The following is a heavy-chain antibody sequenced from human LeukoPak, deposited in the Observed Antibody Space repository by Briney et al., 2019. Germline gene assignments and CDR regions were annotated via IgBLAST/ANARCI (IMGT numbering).Heavy chain of an antibody. J-gene: IGHJ4*02. CDR3: AKMYDFWSGYPDY. Sequence: GGSLRLSCAASGFTFSSYAMRWVRQAPGQVLEWVSAISGSGGSTYYADSVKGRFTISRDNSKNTLYLQMNSLRAEDTAVYYCAKMYDFWSGYPDYWGQGTLVTVSS. V-gene: IGHV3-23*01. CDR1: GFTFSSYA. CDR2: ISGSGGST. D-gene: IGHD3-3*01.